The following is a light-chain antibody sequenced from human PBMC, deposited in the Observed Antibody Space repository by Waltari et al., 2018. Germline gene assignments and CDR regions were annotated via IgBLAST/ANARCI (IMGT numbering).Light chain of an antibody. CDR2: AAS. J-gene: IGKJ1*01. CDR1: QFVSNY. CDR3: QQTYSAART. V-gene: IGKV1-39*01. Sequence: DIQMTQSPPSLSAAVGARVTITFRASQFVSNYLHWYEQKPGKAPRLLIYAASTLQTGVPSRFSGSGYGRDFTLTITSLQPEDIATYYCQQTYSAARTFGPGTRVEIK.